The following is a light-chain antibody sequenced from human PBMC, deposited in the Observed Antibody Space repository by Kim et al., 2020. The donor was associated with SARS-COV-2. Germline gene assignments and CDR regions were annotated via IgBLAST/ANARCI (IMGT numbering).Light chain of an antibody. J-gene: IGKJ1*01. CDR2: AAS. CDR3: QKYNSAPWT. V-gene: IGKV1-27*01. CDR1: QDIANS. Sequence: ASVGDRVTITCRASQDIANSLAWYPQKPGKVPKVLIYAASTLQSVVPSRFSGSGSGTEFTLTIGSLQTEDVATYYCQKYNSAPWTFGPGTKVDIK.